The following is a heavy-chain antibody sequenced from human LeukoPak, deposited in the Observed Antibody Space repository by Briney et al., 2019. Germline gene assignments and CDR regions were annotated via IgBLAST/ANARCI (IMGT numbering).Heavy chain of an antibody. CDR3: ARAGGYSYGFDY. J-gene: IGHJ4*02. Sequence: SVKVSCKASGGTFSSYAISWVRQAPGQGLEWMGRIIPIFGTANYAQKFQGRVTITTDESTSTAYMEMSSLRSEDTAVYYCARAGGYSYGFDYWGQGTLVTVSS. D-gene: IGHD5-18*01. CDR1: GGTFSSYA. CDR2: IIPIFGTA. V-gene: IGHV1-69*05.